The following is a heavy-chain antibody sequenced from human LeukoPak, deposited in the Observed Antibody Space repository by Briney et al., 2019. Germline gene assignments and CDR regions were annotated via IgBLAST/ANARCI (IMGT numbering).Heavy chain of an antibody. Sequence: SETLSLTCTVSGGSISSGGYYWSWIRQHPGKGLEWIGYIYYSGSTYYNPSHKSRVTISVDTSKNQFSLKLSSVTAADTAVYYCARDSTTEFDYWGQGTLVTVSS. CDR1: GGSISSGGYY. V-gene: IGHV4-31*03. CDR2: IYYSGST. J-gene: IGHJ4*02. D-gene: IGHD2/OR15-2a*01. CDR3: ARDSTTEFDY.